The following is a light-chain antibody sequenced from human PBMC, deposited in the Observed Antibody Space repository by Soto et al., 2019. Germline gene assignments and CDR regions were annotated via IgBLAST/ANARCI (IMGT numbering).Light chain of an antibody. J-gene: IGKJ2*01. Sequence: EIVMTQPPATLSGSPGERATLSCRASQSVSSNLAWYQQKPGKAPRLLIYGASTRATGIPARFSGSGSGTEFTLTISSLQSADFAVYYCQQYNKWPLYTFGQGTKLEIK. CDR3: QQYNKWPLYT. V-gene: IGKV3-15*01. CDR2: GAS. CDR1: QSVSSN.